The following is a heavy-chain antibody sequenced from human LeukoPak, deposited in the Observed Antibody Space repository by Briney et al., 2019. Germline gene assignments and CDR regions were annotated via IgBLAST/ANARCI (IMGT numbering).Heavy chain of an antibody. CDR2: ISYDGSNK. Sequence: GRSLRLSSAASGFTFSSYAMHWVRQAPGTGLEWVAVISYDGSNKYYADSVKGRFTISRDNSKNTLYLQMNSLRAEDTAVYYCAREGGSGSYSSYFDYWGQGTLVTVSS. V-gene: IGHV3-30-3*01. J-gene: IGHJ4*02. CDR1: GFTFSSYA. D-gene: IGHD1-26*01. CDR3: AREGGSGSYSSYFDY.